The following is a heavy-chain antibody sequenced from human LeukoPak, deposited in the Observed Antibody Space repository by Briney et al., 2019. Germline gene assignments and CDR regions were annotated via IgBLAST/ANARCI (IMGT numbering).Heavy chain of an antibody. CDR1: GFTFSSYS. Sequence: GGSLRLSCAASGFTFSSYSMNWVRQAPGKGLEWVSSISSSSYIYYADSVKGRFTISRDNAKNSLYLQMNSLRAEDTAVYYCARGRVGAAPDYWGQGTLVTVSS. CDR3: ARGRVGAAPDY. D-gene: IGHD1-26*01. J-gene: IGHJ4*02. V-gene: IGHV3-21*01. CDR2: ISSSSYI.